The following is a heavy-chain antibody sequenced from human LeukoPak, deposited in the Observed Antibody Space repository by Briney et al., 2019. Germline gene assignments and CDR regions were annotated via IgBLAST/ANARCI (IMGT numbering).Heavy chain of an antibody. V-gene: IGHV1-2*02. CDR3: ARRPDYYDSSGYYLQADAEYFQH. CDR2: INPNSGGT. J-gene: IGHJ1*01. D-gene: IGHD3-22*01. Sequence: GASVKVSCKASGYTFTGYYMHWVRQAPGQGLEWMGWINPNSGGTNYAQKFQGRVTMTRDTSISTAYMELSRLRSDDTAVYYCARRPDYYDSSGYYLQADAEYFQHWGQGTLVAVSS. CDR1: GYTFTGYY.